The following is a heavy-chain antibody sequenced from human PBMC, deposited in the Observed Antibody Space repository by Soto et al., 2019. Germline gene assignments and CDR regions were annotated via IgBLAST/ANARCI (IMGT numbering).Heavy chain of an antibody. V-gene: IGHV3-30-3*01. CDR3: ARDGRYYDFWSGHGGTSDYGMDV. D-gene: IGHD3-3*01. J-gene: IGHJ6*02. CDR1: GFTFSSYA. Sequence: GGSLRLSCAASGFTFSSYAMHWVRQAPGKGLEWVAVISYDGSNKYYADSVKGRFTISRDNSKNTLYLQMNSLRAEDTAVYYCARDGRYYDFWSGHGGTSDYGMDVWGQGTTVTVSS. CDR2: ISYDGSNK.